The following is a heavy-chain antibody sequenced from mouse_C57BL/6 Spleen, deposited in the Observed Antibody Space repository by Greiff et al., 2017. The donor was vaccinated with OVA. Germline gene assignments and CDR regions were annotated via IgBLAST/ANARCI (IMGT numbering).Heavy chain of an antibody. CDR2: ISSGSSTI. V-gene: IGHV5-17*01. D-gene: IGHD1-1*01. CDR3: ARDYGSSPLDV. Sequence: DVMLVESGGGLVKPGGSLKLSCAASGFTFSDYGMHWVRQAPEKGLEWVAYISSGSSTIYYADTVKGRFTISRDNAKNTLFLQMTSLRSEDTAMYYCARDYGSSPLDVWGTGTTVTVSS. J-gene: IGHJ1*03. CDR1: GFTFSDYG.